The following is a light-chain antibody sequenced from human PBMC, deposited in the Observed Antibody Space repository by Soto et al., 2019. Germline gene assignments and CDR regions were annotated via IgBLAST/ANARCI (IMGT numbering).Light chain of an antibody. V-gene: IGLV2-11*01. CDR1: SSDIGGYDY. CDR3: CSLAGPYSGV. Sequence: QSVLTQPRSVARSPGQSVTISCTGSSSDIGGYDYVSWYQQFPGKAPQLIMFDVTKRPSGVPDRFSGSKSGNTASLTISGLQAEYEADYYCCSLAGPYSGVFGGGTKLTVL. J-gene: IGLJ3*02. CDR2: DVT.